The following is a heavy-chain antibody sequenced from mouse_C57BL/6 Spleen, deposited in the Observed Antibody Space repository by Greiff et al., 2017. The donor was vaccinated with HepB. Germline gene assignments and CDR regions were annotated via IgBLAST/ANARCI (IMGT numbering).Heavy chain of an antibody. Sequence: VQLQQSGAELARPGASVKLSCKASGYTFTSYGISWVKQRTGQGLEWIGEIYPRSGNTYYNEKFKGKATLTADKSSSTAYMELRSLTSEDSAVYFCAYDYDGTGFAYWGQGTLVTVSA. CDR2: IYPRSGNT. J-gene: IGHJ3*01. V-gene: IGHV1-81*01. CDR3: AYDYDGTGFAY. CDR1: GYTFTSYG. D-gene: IGHD2-4*01.